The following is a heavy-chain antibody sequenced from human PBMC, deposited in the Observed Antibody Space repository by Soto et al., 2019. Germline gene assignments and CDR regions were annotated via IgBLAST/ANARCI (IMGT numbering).Heavy chain of an antibody. J-gene: IGHJ4*02. CDR3: ARLNYYDSSPGYFDY. CDR2: IYPGDSDT. V-gene: IGHV5-51*01. Sequence: GESLKISCKGSGYTFTDYWIGWVRQLPGKGLEWMGIIYPGDSDTRYSPSFQGQVTISADKSISTAYLQWSSLKASDTAMYYCARLNYYDSSPGYFDYWGQGTLVTVSS. CDR1: GYTFTDYW. D-gene: IGHD3-22*01.